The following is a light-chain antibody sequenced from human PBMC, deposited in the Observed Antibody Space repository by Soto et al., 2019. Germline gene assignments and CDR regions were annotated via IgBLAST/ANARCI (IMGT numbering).Light chain of an antibody. J-gene: IGLJ2*01. V-gene: IGLV1-40*01. CDR3: QSYDSSLSHVV. Sequence: QSVLTQPPSVSGAPGQRVTISCTGSSSNIGAGYDVHWYQQLPGTAPKLLIYGNSNRPSGVPDRFSGSKSGTSASLAITGLQAEDEADYYCQSYDSSLSHVVFGGGTQLTV. CDR2: GNS. CDR1: SSNIGAGYD.